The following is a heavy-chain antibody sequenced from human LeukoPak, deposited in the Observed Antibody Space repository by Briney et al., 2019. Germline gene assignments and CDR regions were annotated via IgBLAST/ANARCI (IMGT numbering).Heavy chain of an antibody. CDR1: GGSISSYY. V-gene: IGHV4-59*01. CDR3: ARESVYSSSWHYGMDV. J-gene: IGHJ6*02. CDR2: IYYSGST. Sequence: PSETLSLTCTVSGGSISSYYWSWIRQPPGKGLEWIGYIYYSGSTNYNPSLKSRVTISVDTSKNQFSLKLSSVTAADTAVYYCARESVYSSSWHYGMDVWGQGTTVTVSS. D-gene: IGHD6-13*01.